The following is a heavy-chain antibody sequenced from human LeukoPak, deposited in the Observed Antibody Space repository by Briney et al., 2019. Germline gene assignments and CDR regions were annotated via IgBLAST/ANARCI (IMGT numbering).Heavy chain of an antibody. Sequence: ASVRVSCKASGYTFTTYNINWVRQASGQGLEWMGWLNPDSGKTGYAQKFQGRVTMTRNTSISTAYMELSSLRSEDTAVYFCARTLGPYYSDTSGYPWGQGTLVIVSS. CDR2: LNPDSGKT. CDR1: GYTFTTYN. CDR3: ARTLGPYYSDTSGYP. J-gene: IGHJ5*02. V-gene: IGHV1-8*01. D-gene: IGHD3-22*01.